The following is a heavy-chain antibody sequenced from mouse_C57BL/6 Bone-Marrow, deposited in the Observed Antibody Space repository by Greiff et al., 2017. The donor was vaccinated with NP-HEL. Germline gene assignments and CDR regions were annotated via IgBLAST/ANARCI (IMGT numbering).Heavy chain of an antibody. CDR3: AREGVLITTVVAPYYAMDY. D-gene: IGHD1-1*01. Sequence: EVQLVESGGGLVKPGGSLKLSCAASGFTFSDYGMHWVRQAPEKGLEWVAYISSGSSTIYYAATVKGRFTISRDNAKNTLCLQMTSLRSEDTAMYYCAREGVLITTVVAPYYAMDYWGQGTSVTVSS. CDR1: GFTFSDYG. J-gene: IGHJ4*01. V-gene: IGHV5-17*01. CDR2: ISSGSSTI.